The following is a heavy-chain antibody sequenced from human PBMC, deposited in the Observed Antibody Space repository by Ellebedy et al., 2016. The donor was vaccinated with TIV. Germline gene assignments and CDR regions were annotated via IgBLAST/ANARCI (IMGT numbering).Heavy chain of an antibody. CDR1: GHTFTSDG. D-gene: IGHD1-1*01. J-gene: IGHJ4*02. V-gene: IGHV1-18*04. CDR3: ARGITGPVDLGY. CDR2: INTYNGNT. Sequence: AASVKVSCKASGHTFTSDGFGWVRQAPGQGLEWMRWINTYNGNTNYAKSFQGRVTMTTDTSTNTAYLDLRSLRPDDTAVYYCARGITGPVDLGYWGQGTLVTVSS.